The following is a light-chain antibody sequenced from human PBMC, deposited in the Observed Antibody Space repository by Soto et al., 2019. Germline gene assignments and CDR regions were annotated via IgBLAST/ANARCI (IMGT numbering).Light chain of an antibody. CDR1: QDIATY. CDR3: QQYDNLPPTWT. CDR2: DAS. Sequence: DIQMTQSPSSLSASVGNRVTITCQASQDIATYLNWYQQKPGKAPNLLIYDASNLETWVPSRFRGGGSGTHFTFTISNLQPEDIATYYCQQYDNLPPTWTFGQGTQVEIE. V-gene: IGKV1-33*01. J-gene: IGKJ1*01.